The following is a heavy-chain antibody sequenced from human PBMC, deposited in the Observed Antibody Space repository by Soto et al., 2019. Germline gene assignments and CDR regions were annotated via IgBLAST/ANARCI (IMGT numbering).Heavy chain of an antibody. V-gene: IGHV4-59*12. Sequence: SETLSLTCTVSGGSLSSYYWSWIRQPPGKGLEWIGYIYYSDSIYYNPSLSSRVTISVDTSKNQFFLKLSSVTAADTAVYYRARLVYDSSGYRPGWGQGTLVTVSS. CDR1: GGSLSSYY. D-gene: IGHD3-22*01. CDR2: IYYSDSI. J-gene: IGHJ4*02. CDR3: ARLVYDSSGYRPG.